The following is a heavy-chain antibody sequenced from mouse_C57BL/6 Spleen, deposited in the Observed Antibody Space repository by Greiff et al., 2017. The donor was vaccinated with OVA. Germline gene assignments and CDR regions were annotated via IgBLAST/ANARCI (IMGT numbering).Heavy chain of an antibody. Sequence: EVQLVESGGGLVKPGGSLKLSCAASGFTFSDYGMHWVRQAPEKGLEWVAYISSGSSTIYYADTVKGRFTISRDNAKNTLFLQMTSLRSEDTAMYYCARDYDYDAASAMDYWGQGTSVTVSS. J-gene: IGHJ4*01. CDR2: ISSGSSTI. CDR3: ARDYDYDAASAMDY. CDR1: GFTFSDYG. D-gene: IGHD2-4*01. V-gene: IGHV5-17*01.